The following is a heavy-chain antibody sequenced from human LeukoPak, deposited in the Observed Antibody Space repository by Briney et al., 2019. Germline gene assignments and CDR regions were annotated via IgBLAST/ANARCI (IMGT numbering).Heavy chain of an antibody. V-gene: IGHV3-30*02. CDR3: ARVVSYYDSSGYYYVGEYYYYMDV. Sequence: GGSLRLSCVASGFTFSSYGMHWARQAPGKGLEWVAFIGYDGSNHSYADSVKGRFTISRDNAKNSLYLQMNSLRAEDTAVYYCARVVSYYDSSGYYYVGEYYYYMDVRGKGTTVTVSS. CDR2: IGYDGSNH. CDR1: GFTFSSYG. D-gene: IGHD3-22*01. J-gene: IGHJ6*03.